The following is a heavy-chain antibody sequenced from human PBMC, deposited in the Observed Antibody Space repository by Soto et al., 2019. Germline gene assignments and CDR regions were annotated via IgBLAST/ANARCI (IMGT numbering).Heavy chain of an antibody. CDR3: ATDLNYYFDY. CDR2: ISAYNGDT. J-gene: IGHJ4*02. CDR1: GYTSTSYG. V-gene: IGHV1-18*01. Sequence: ASVKVSCKASGYTSTSYGISWVRQAPGQGLEWMGWISAYNGDTKYAQKFQGRVTMTTDTSTSTAYMDLSSLRSEDTAVYYCATDLNYYFDYWGQGTLVTVSS.